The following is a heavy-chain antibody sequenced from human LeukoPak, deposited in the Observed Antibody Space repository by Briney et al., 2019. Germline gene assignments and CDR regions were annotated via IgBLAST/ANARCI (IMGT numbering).Heavy chain of an antibody. CDR2: ISAYDGNT. J-gene: IGHJ4*02. V-gene: IGHV1-18*01. Sequence: ASVKVSCKASGLTFSNYGITWVRQAPGQGLEWVGWISAYDGNTNYAQKFQGRVTMTTDTSTSTAHMELRSLRYDDTAVYYCARDGRFAAYEPDYWGQGTLVTISS. CDR3: ARDGRFAAYEPDY. D-gene: IGHD1-26*01. CDR1: GLTFSNYG.